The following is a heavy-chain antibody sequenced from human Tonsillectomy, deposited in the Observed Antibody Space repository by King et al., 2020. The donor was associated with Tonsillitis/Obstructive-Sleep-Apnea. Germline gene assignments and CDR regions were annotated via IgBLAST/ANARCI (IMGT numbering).Heavy chain of an antibody. CDR3: GASDYYVSSRSDY. Sequence: LQLQESGPGLVKPSETLSLTCTVSGGSISSSSYYWGWIRQPPGKGLEWIGSIYYSGSTYYNPSLKSRVTISVDTSKNQFSLKRSSVTAADTAVYYCGASDYYVSSRSDYWGQGTLVTVSS. CDR2: IYYSGST. J-gene: IGHJ4*02. D-gene: IGHD3-22*01. CDR1: GGSISSSSYY. V-gene: IGHV4-39*01.